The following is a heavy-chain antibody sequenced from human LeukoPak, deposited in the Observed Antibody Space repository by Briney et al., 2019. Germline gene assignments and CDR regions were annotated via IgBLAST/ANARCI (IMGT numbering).Heavy chain of an antibody. J-gene: IGHJ4*02. D-gene: IGHD3-10*01. Sequence: SETLSLTCAVSGYSISSGYYWGWIRQPPGKGLEWIGSIYHSGSTYYNPSLKSRVAISVDTSKNQFSLKLSSVTAADTAVYYCARLWFGELLRPDYWGQGTLVTVPS. CDR1: GYSISSGYY. V-gene: IGHV4-38-2*01. CDR2: IYHSGST. CDR3: ARLWFGELLRPDY.